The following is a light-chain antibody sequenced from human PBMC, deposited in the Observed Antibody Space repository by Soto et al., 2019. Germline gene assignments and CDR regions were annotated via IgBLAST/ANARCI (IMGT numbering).Light chain of an antibody. CDR3: QSYDNSLSGLV. V-gene: IGLV1-40*01. J-gene: IGLJ3*02. CDR1: SSNIGAGYD. Sequence: QAVVTQPPSVSGAPGQRVTISCTGSSSNIGAGYDVQWYQQLPGTAPRLLIHANSNRPSGVPDRFSGSKSGTSGSLAITGLQAEDEGDYYCQSYDNSLSGLVVGGGTKLTVL. CDR2: ANS.